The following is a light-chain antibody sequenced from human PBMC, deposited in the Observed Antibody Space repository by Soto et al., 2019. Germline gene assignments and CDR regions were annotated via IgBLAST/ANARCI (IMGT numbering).Light chain of an antibody. CDR1: EGVASNH. CDR2: AST. CDR3: QHYGSSWT. Sequence: EIVLTQSPGTLSLSPGERATLSCRASEGVASNHLAWYQQKPGQAPRLLIFASTGRPAVIPDRFSGSGSGTDFTLTISRLEPEDFAVYYCQHYGSSWTFGQGTKVDIK. J-gene: IGKJ1*01. V-gene: IGKV3-20*01.